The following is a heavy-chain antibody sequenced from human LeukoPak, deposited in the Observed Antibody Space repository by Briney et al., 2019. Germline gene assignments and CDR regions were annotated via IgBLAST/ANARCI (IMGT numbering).Heavy chain of an antibody. J-gene: IGHJ4*02. Sequence: SVKVSCKASGGTFSSYAISWVRQAPGQGLEWMGGIIPIFGTANYAQKFQGRGTITTDESTSTAYMELSSLRSEDTAVYYCASSKVVVIAMFDYWGQGTLVTVSS. V-gene: IGHV1-69*05. CDR3: ASSKVVVIAMFDY. D-gene: IGHD2-21*01. CDR2: IIPIFGTA. CDR1: GGTFSSYA.